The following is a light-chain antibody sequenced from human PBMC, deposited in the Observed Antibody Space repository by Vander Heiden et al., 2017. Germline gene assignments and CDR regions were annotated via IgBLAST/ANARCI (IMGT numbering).Light chain of an antibody. V-gene: IGKV4-1*01. J-gene: IGKJ3*01. Sequence: DLVMTQSPDPLAVSLGERATINCKSSQSVLYSSNNKNYLAWYQQKPGQPPKLLIYWASTRESGVPDRFSGSGSGTDFTLTISSLQAEDVAVYYCQQYYSTPFTFGPGTKVDIK. CDR1: QSVLYSSNNKNY. CDR2: WAS. CDR3: QQYYSTPFT.